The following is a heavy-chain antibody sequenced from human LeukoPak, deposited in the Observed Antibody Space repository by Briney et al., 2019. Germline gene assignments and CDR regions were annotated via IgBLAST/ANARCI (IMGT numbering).Heavy chain of an antibody. CDR2: IRYDGSNK. CDR3: AKIEVHCSSTSCWDY. V-gene: IGHV3-30*02. J-gene: IGHJ4*02. CDR1: GFTFSSYG. D-gene: IGHD2-2*01. Sequence: GGSLRLSCAASGFTFSSYGMHWVRQAPGKGLEWVAFIRYDGSNKYYADSVKGRFTISRDNSKNTLYLQMNSLRAEDTAVYYCAKIEVHCSSTSCWDYWGQGTLVTVSS.